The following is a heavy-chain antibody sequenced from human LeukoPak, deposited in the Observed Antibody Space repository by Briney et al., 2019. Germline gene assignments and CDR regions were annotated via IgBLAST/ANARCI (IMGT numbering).Heavy chain of an antibody. J-gene: IGHJ3*02. Sequence: ASVTISYMVSGYTFTDYYMHWVQQAPGKGLEWVGLVDPEDGETIYAEKFQGRVTITANPSTDTAHMELSSLRCDDPAVDYCATRSGGSYEFAGAAFDMWGQGTMVTVSS. D-gene: IGHD1-26*01. CDR1: GYTFTDYY. CDR2: VDPEDGET. V-gene: IGHV1-69-2*01. CDR3: ATRSGGSYEFAGAAFDM.